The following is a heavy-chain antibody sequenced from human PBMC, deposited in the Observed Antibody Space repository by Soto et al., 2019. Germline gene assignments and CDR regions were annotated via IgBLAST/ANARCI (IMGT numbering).Heavy chain of an antibody. CDR3: ARARDYDYHYSGMDV. V-gene: IGHV3-48*03. CDR2: ISVVGSTK. CDR1: GFTFSSHE. D-gene: IGHD4-17*01. J-gene: IGHJ6*02. Sequence: EVQLVESGGGLVQPGGSLTLSCVASGFTFSSHEMKWVRQAPGKGLEWVSYISVVGSTKDYEDSVKGRFTISRDNAKNSLYRQMKSLRAEDTAVYYCARARDYDYHYSGMDVWGQGTTVTVSS.